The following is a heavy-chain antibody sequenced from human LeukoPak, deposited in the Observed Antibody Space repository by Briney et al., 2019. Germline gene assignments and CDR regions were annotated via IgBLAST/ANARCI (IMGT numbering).Heavy chain of an antibody. Sequence: GGSLRLSCVASGFTLSSYGMHWVRQAPGKGLEWVALFGTRHTHIFYADSVEGRYAISRDNSKNTVYLQMNSLRVEDAAVYYCAARLPLYGMDVWGQGTTVTVSS. J-gene: IGHJ6*02. CDR3: AARLPLYGMDV. CDR1: GFTLSSYG. V-gene: IGHV3-21*04. D-gene: IGHD2-21*02. CDR2: FGTRHTHI.